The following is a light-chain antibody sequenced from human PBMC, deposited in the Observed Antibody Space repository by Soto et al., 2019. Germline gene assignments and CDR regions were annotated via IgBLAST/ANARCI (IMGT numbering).Light chain of an antibody. Sequence: DIQMTQSPSSVSASIGDRVTITCRASQGVGSWLAWYQQKPGKAPQLLIYAASTLQSGVPSRFSGSGSGSDSKLPISSLQPEDFATSYCQQAGRFPLAYGGGTKVEIK. CDR1: QGVGSW. CDR3: QQAGRFPLA. CDR2: AAS. V-gene: IGKV1D-12*01. J-gene: IGKJ4*01.